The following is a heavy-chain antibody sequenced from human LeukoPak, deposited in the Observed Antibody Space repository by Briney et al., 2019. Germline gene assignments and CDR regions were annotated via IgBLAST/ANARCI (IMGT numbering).Heavy chain of an antibody. CDR1: GYTFTSYG. D-gene: IGHD2-15*01. CDR3: ARTTPRCSGGSCYLRN. CDR2: ISAYNGNT. V-gene: IGHV1-18*01. Sequence: ASVKVSCKASGYTFTSYGISWVRQAPGQGLEWMGWISAYNGNTNYAQRLQGRVTMTTDTSTSTAYMELRSLRSDDTAVYYCARTTPRCSGGSCYLRNWGQGTLVTVSS. J-gene: IGHJ4*02.